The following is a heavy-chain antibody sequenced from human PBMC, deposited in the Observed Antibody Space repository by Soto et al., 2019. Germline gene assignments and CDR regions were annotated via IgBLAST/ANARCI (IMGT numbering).Heavy chain of an antibody. D-gene: IGHD6-13*01. V-gene: IGHV4-34*01. CDR2: INQSGST. CDR1: GGSFSGYY. J-gene: IGHJ4*02. Sequence: QVQLQQWGAGLLKPSETLSLTCAVYGGSFSGYYWSWIRQPPGKGLEWIGEINQSGSTNYNPSLKSRVTISVDTSKNQFSLKLTSVTAADTAVYYCARTYSSSWSPFEYWGQETLVTVSS. CDR3: ARTYSSSWSPFEY.